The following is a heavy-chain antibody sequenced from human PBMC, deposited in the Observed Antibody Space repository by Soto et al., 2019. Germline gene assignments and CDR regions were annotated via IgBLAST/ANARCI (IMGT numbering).Heavy chain of an antibody. CDR2: IYYSGST. CDR3: ARVANSGYYSTVPAYFDY. Sequence: TCTVSGGSISSGGYYWSWIRQHPGKGLEWIGYIYYSGSTYYNPSLKSRVTISVDTSKNQFSLKLSSVTAADTAVYYCARVANSGYYSTVPAYFDYWGQGTLVTVSS. D-gene: IGHD3-22*01. CDR1: GGSISSGGYY. J-gene: IGHJ4*02. V-gene: IGHV4-31*03.